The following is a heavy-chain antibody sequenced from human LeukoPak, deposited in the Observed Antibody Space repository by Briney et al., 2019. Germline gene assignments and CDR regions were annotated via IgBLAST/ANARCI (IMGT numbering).Heavy chain of an antibody. J-gene: IGHJ3*01. CDR3: AKHPFSDGFDL. CDR2: IFHTGHS. Sequence: SETLSLTCTVSGGSISTFYWSWLRQPPGKGLEWIGYIFHTGHSNHNPSLKGRVTISVDTSKNQFSLNLNSVTAADTAMYYCAKHPFSDGFDLWGQGTMVTVSS. V-gene: IGHV4-59*08. CDR1: GGSISTFY.